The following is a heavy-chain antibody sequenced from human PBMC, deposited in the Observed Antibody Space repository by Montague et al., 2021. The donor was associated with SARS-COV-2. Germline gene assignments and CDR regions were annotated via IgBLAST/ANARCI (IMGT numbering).Heavy chain of an antibody. CDR2: VDHRGSA. D-gene: IGHD3-3*01. CDR1: GGSFTDYY. Sequence: SETLSLTCAVYGGSFTDYYWTWIRQAPGKGLEWIGEVDHRGSASYSPSLKGRVSISVDRSKNQFSLNLRSVTAADTAAYYCARGQVSVYGVLIMLPAVGPFDVWGRGTMVLVPP. J-gene: IGHJ3*01. V-gene: IGHV4-34*01. CDR3: ARGQVSVYGVLIMLPAVGPFDV.